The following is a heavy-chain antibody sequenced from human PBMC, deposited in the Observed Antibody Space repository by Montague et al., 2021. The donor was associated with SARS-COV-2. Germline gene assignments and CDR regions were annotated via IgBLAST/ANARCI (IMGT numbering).Heavy chain of an antibody. CDR1: GGSFSGYY. V-gene: IGHV4-34*01. CDR2: INHSGST. D-gene: IGHD3-9*01. J-gene: IGHJ6*02. Sequence: SETLSLTCAVYGGSFSGYYWNWIRQPPGKGLQWIGEINHSGSTNYNPSLKSRVTISVDTSKNQFSLRLSSVTAADTAVYYCASLRGGADILTAFQGVSYFYGMDVWGQGTTVTVSS. CDR3: ASLRGGADILTAFQGVSYFYGMDV.